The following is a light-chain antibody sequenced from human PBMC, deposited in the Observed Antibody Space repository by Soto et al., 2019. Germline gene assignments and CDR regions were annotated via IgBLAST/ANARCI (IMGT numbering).Light chain of an antibody. Sequence: SYELTQPLSVSVALGQTARLTCGGNNIGSKNVHWYQQKPGQAPVLVIYRDSSRPSGIPERFSGSNSGNTATLTITRAQDGDEADYYCQVWDSSTVVFGGGTKVTVL. J-gene: IGLJ2*01. CDR3: QVWDSSTVV. CDR1: NIGSKN. CDR2: RDS. V-gene: IGLV3-9*01.